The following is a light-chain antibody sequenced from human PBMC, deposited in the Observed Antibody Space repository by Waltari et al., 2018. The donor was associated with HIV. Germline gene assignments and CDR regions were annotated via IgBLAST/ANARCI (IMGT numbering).Light chain of an antibody. J-gene: IGLJ2*01. CDR1: SSDVGGYNY. Sequence: QSALTQPRSVSGSPGQSVTISCTGTSSDVGGYNYVSWYQQHPGKAPKLIIYDVSNRPSGCPDRFAGSKAGKTASRTTSGLQAEDEADYYGCSYGGSYTSGFGGGTQLTVL. CDR3: CSYGGSYTSG. V-gene: IGLV2-11*01. CDR2: DVS.